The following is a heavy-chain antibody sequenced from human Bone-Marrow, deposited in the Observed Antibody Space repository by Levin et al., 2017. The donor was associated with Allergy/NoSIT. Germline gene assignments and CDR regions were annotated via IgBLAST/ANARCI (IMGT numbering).Heavy chain of an antibody. CDR3: ARGSGRQLVPCYYYYYGMDV. V-gene: IGHV3-33*01. CDR1: GFTFSSYG. Sequence: LSLTCAASGFTFSSYGMHWVRQAPGKGLEWVAVIWYDGSNKYYADSVKGRFTISRDNSKNTLYLQMNSLRAEDTAVYYCARGSGRQLVPCYYYYYGMDVWGQGTTVTVSS. CDR2: IWYDGSNK. J-gene: IGHJ6*02. D-gene: IGHD6-13*01.